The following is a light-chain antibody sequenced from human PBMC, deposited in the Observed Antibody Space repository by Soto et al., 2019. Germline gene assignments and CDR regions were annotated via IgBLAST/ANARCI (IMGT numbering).Light chain of an antibody. Sequence: QSVLTQAPSVSGAPGQRGTISCTGSSSNIGAGYDVQWYQHLPGTAPKLLIHGNTNRPSGVPDRFSGSKSGTSASLAITALQAEDEGDYYCQSYDTTLSSWVFGGGTKVTVL. CDR2: GNT. V-gene: IGLV1-40*01. CDR1: SSNIGAGYD. CDR3: QSYDTTLSSWV. J-gene: IGLJ3*02.